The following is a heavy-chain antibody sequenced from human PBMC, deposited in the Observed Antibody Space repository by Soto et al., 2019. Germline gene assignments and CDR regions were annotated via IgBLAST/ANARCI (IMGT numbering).Heavy chain of an antibody. CDR1: GGSISSSNW. D-gene: IGHD5-12*01. J-gene: IGHJ4*02. CDR2: IYHSGST. Sequence: PSETLSLTCAVSGGSISSSNWWSWVRQPPGKGLEWIGEIYHSGSTYYNPSLKSRVTISVDTSKNQFSLKLSSVTAADTAVYYCARAGTSVYSPYDYWGQGTLVTVSS. CDR3: ARAGTSVYSPYDY. V-gene: IGHV4-4*02.